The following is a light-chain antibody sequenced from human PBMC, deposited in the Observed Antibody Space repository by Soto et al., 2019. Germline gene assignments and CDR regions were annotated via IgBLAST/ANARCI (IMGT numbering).Light chain of an antibody. CDR3: MKALQAPIT. CDR1: HSLLHSNGYNY. J-gene: IGKJ5*01. Sequence: DIVMTQSPLSLPVTPGEPASISCRSSHSLLHSNGYNYLDWYLQKPGQSPQIMNYLGSNRASGVPDRFSGSGSGTDFNLSISTVEAGDVGVYYCMKALQAPITFGQGTRLEIK. CDR2: LGS. V-gene: IGKV2-28*01.